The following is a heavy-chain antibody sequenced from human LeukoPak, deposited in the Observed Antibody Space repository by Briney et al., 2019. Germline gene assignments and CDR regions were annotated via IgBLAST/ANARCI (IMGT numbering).Heavy chain of an antibody. CDR1: GGPISSGDYY. D-gene: IGHD2-2*01. Sequence: SETLSLTCTVSGGPISSGDYYWSWIRQPPGKGLEWIGYIYYSGSTYYNPSLKSRVTISVDTSENQFSLKLSSVTAADTAVYYCARGDIVVVPAAADAFDIWGQGTMVTVSS. J-gene: IGHJ3*02. V-gene: IGHV4-30-4*08. CDR2: IYYSGST. CDR3: ARGDIVVVPAAADAFDI.